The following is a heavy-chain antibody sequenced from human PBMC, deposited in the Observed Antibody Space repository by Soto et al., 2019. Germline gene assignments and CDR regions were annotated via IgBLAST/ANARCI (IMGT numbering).Heavy chain of an antibody. CDR2: IDPSDSYT. CDR1: GYSFTSYW. V-gene: IGHV5-10-1*01. Sequence: PGESLKISCKGSGYSFTSYWISWVRRMPGKGLEWMGRIDPSDSYTNYSPSFQGHVAISADKSISTAYLQWSSLKASDTAMYYCARQDGVAVPAAIHYYYYGMDVWGQGTTVTVSS. D-gene: IGHD2-2*01. CDR3: ARQDGVAVPAAIHYYYYGMDV. J-gene: IGHJ6*02.